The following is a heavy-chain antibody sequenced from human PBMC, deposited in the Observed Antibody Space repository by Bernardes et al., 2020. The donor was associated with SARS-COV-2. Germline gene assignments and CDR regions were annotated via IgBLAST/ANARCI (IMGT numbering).Heavy chain of an antibody. J-gene: IGHJ3*02. CDR3: GRSTGTYYDILTGYFDPEVVGVDDAFDI. CDR2: INPSGGST. Sequence: ASMKVSCKASGYTFTSYYMHWVRQAPGQGLEWMGIINPSGGSTSYAQKFQGRVTMTRDTSTSTVYMELSSLRSEDTAVYYCGRSTGTYYDILTGYFDPEVVGVDDAFDIWGQGTMVTVSS. CDR1: GYTFTSYY. D-gene: IGHD3-9*01. V-gene: IGHV1-46*01.